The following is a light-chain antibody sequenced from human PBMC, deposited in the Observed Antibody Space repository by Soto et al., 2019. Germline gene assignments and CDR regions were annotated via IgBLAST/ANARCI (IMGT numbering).Light chain of an antibody. J-gene: IGKJ1*01. V-gene: IGKV3-15*01. CDR1: QSVRSN. CDR3: QQYNNWPWA. CDR2: GAS. Sequence: EIVMTQSPATLSVSPGERATLSCRASQSVRSNLAWYQQKPGQAPRLLIYGASTRATGIPARFSGSGSGTEVTLTISSLQSEDFAVYYCQQYNNWPWAFGQGTKVDIK.